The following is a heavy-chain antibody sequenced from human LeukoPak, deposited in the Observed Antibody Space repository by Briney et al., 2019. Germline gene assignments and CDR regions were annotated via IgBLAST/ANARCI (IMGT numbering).Heavy chain of an antibody. CDR1: GYSFTSYW. CDR2: IYTGDSDT. V-gene: IGHV5-51*01. J-gene: IGHJ5*02. Sequence: GESLKISCKGSGYSFTSYWIGWVRQMPGKGLEWMGIIYTGDSDTRYSPSFQGQVTISADKSISTAYLQWSILKASDTAMYYCARQAYCGGDCHSVNWFDPWGQGTLVTVSS. CDR3: ARQAYCGGDCHSVNWFDP. D-gene: IGHD2-21*02.